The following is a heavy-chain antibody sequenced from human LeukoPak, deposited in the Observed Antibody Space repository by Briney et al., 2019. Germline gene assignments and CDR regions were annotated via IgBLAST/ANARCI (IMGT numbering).Heavy chain of an antibody. D-gene: IGHD6-19*01. CDR2: IYYSGST. Sequence: SETLSLTCTVSGGSIRGSIDYWGWIRQAPGKGLEWIANIYYSGSTYYNPSLKSRVTISVDTSKNQFSLKLDSVTAADTAVYYCAKGTSSGWYYFDYWGQGTLVTVSS. CDR1: GGSIRGSIDY. J-gene: IGHJ4*02. V-gene: IGHV4-39*07. CDR3: AKGTSSGWYYFDY.